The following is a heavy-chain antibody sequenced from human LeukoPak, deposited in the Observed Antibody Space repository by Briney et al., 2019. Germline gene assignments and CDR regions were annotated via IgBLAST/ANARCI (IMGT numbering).Heavy chain of an antibody. V-gene: IGHV1-3*01. Sequence: ASVKVSCKASGYTFTSYAMHWVRQAPGQRLEWMGWINAGNGDTKYSQKFQGRVTITRDTSASTAYMELSSLRSEDTAVYYCARDKGSGWFSYYYYGMDVWGQGTTVTVSS. D-gene: IGHD6-19*01. J-gene: IGHJ6*02. CDR1: GYTFTSYA. CDR3: ARDKGSGWFSYYYYGMDV. CDR2: INAGNGDT.